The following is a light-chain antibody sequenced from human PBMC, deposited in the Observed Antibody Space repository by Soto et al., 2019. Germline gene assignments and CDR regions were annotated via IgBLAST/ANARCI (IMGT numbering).Light chain of an antibody. Sequence: EIVLTQSPGTLSWSPGERATLSCRASQSVSSSYLAWYQQKPGQAPRLLIYGASSRATGIPDRFSGSGSGTDFTLTISRLEPEDFAVYYCQQYGSSPQYTFGQGTKLEIK. CDR1: QSVSSSY. CDR3: QQYGSSPQYT. V-gene: IGKV3-20*01. J-gene: IGKJ2*01. CDR2: GAS.